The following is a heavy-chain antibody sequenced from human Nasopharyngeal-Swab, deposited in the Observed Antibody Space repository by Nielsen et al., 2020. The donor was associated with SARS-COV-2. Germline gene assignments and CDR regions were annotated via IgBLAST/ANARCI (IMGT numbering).Heavy chain of an antibody. CDR2: IIPIFGTA. J-gene: IGHJ6*03. V-gene: IGHV1-69*13. CDR1: GGTFSSYA. CDR3: AGGNYYGDYYYYYYMDV. D-gene: IGHD4-17*01. Sequence: SVKVSCKASGGTFSSYAISWVRQAPAQGLEWMGGIIPIFGTANYAQKFQGRVTITADESTSTAYMELSSLRSEDTAVYYCAGGNYYGDYYYYYYMDVWGKGTTVTVSS.